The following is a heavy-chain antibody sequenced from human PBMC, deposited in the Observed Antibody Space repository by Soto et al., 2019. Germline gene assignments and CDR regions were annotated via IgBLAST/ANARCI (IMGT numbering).Heavy chain of an antibody. J-gene: IGHJ4*02. D-gene: IGHD6-19*01. V-gene: IGHV3-21*01. Sequence: EVQLVESGGGLVKPGGSLRLSCAASGFTFSSYSMNWVRQAPGKGLEWVSSISSSSSYIYYADSVKGRFTISRDNAKNSLYLQMNSLRDEDTAVYYCARPRIAVAGTDYWGQGTLVTVSS. CDR2: ISSSSSYI. CDR3: ARPRIAVAGTDY. CDR1: GFTFSSYS.